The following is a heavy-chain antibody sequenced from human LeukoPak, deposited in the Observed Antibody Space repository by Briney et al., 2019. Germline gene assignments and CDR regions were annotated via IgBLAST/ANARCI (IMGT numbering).Heavy chain of an antibody. CDR2: IYHSGST. Sequence: SETLSLTCTVSGYSISSGYYWGWIRQPPGKGLEWIGSIYHSGSTYYNPSLKSRVTISVDTSKNQFSLKLSSVTAADTAVYYCARVSHYGSGWFDPWGQGTLVTVSS. V-gene: IGHV4-38-2*02. CDR1: GYSISSGYY. J-gene: IGHJ5*02. D-gene: IGHD3-10*01. CDR3: ARVSHYGSGWFDP.